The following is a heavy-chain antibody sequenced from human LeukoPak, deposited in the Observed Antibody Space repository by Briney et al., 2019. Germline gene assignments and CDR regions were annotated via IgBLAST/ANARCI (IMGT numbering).Heavy chain of an antibody. J-gene: IGHJ4*02. D-gene: IGHD2-21*02. CDR1: RFTFSTYW. V-gene: IGHV3-7*04. CDR3: ARGDDFSGDY. Sequence: GGSLRLSCTASRFTFSTYWMSWVRQAPGKGLEWVANIHPDGNEKYHVDSVKGRFTISRDNAKNSLYLQMNSLRVEDTAVYYCARGDDFSGDYWGQGTLVTVSS. CDR2: IHPDGNEK.